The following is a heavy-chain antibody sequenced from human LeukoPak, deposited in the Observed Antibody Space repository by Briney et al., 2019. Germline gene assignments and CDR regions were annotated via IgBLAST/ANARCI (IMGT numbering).Heavy chain of an antibody. CDR1: GFTFSAYT. J-gene: IGHJ4*02. Sequence: GGSLRLSCAASGFTFSAYTMYLVRQAPGKGLEWVASIDGSSRYMYYSDSMKGRFTISRANAKNSLYLQINTLRAEDTAVYFCARDWDTDTYFDYWGQGTLVSVSS. CDR3: ARDWDTDTYFDY. V-gene: IGHV3-21*01. D-gene: IGHD5-18*01. CDR2: IDGSSRYM.